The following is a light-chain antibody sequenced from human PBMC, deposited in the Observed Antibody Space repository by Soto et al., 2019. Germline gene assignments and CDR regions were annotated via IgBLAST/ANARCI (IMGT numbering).Light chain of an antibody. J-gene: IGKJ3*01. V-gene: IGKV3-11*01. CDR3: QQRSDWPRT. Sequence: EIVLTQSPATLSLSPGQRATLSCRASQSVGSYLAWYQQRPGQAPRLLIYDASNRVTGIPARFSGSGSGKDFTLTISSLEPEDSAVYYCQQRSDWPRTFGPGTKVEIK. CDR1: QSVGSY. CDR2: DAS.